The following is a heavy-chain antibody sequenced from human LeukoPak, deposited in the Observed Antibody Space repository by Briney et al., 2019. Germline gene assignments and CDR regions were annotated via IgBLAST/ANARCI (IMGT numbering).Heavy chain of an antibody. CDR2: IRYDGSNK. D-gene: IGHD5-12*01. V-gene: IGHV3-30*02. CDR1: GFTFSSHG. Sequence: GGSLRLSCAASGFTFSSHGMHWVRQAPGKGLEWVAFIRYDGSNKYYADSVKGRFTISRDNSKNTLYLQMNSLRAEDTAVCYCAKCPKLRLSSGGYYMDVWGKGTTVTISS. J-gene: IGHJ6*03. CDR3: AKCPKLRLSSGGYYMDV.